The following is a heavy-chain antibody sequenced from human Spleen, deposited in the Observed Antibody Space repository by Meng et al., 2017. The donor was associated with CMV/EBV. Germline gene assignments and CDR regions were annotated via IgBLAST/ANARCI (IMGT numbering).Heavy chain of an antibody. CDR1: GFTFDNYV. D-gene: IGHD2-2*02. J-gene: IGHJ4*02. CDR2: ISHSGGDT. Sequence: LSLTCAASGFTFDNYVMTWVRQAPGKGPEWVSAISHSGGDTYYADAVKGRFTISRDNAKNSLFLQMSSLRAEDTAMYYCARAGLGYCSVTSCYNDYWGQGTLVTVS. CDR3: ARAGLGYCSVTSCYNDY. V-gene: IGHV3-21*01.